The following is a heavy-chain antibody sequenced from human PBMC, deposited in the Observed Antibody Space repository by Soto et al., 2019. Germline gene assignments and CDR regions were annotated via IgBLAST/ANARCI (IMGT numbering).Heavy chain of an antibody. CDR2: ISGSGSRT. CDR1: GITFSNYA. Sequence: GGSLRLSCAASGITFSNYAMSWVRQAPGTGLEWVSSISGSGSRTDYADSVKGRFTISRDNSKNTLYLQMNSLRVEDTAVYYCAKGVLVGVKSRGMDVWGQGTTVTVSS. J-gene: IGHJ6*02. V-gene: IGHV3-23*01. CDR3: AKGVLVGVKSRGMDV. D-gene: IGHD1-26*01.